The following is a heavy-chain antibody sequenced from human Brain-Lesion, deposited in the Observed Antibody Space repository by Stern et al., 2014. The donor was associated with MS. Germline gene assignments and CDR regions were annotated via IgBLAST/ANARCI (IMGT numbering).Heavy chain of an antibody. Sequence: EVQLVESGAEVKKPGESLRISCQGSGYSFTSDWISWVRQMPGKGPEWKGRIDPGDSNPNYSPSFQGHVTISADKSINTAYLDWRSLKASDTAMYYCARHMGEGLSIDYWGQGTLVTVSS. CDR3: ARHMGEGLSIDY. CDR2: IDPGDSNP. CDR1: GYSFTSDW. J-gene: IGHJ4*02. V-gene: IGHV5-10-1*01. D-gene: IGHD3-16*01.